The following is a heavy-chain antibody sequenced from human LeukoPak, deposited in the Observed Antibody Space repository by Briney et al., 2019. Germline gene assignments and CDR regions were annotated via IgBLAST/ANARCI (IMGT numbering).Heavy chain of an antibody. CDR3: ANPNDRSGYYYGRFDN. CDR1: GITCSGAA. J-gene: IGHJ4*02. CDR2: SGGSDGGT. V-gene: IGHV3-23*01. D-gene: IGHD3-22*01. Sequence: GFLRLSCAASGITCSGAAMWLGRPAAREGVGLVSVSGGSDGGTYYADSVKGRFTISRDNSKNTLYLQMDSLRADDTAVYYCANPNDRSGYYYGRFDNWGQGTLVTVSS.